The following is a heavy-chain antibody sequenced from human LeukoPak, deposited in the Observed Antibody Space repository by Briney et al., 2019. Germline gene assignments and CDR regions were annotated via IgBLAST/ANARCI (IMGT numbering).Heavy chain of an antibody. V-gene: IGHV3-53*01. Sequence: GGALRLSCAATGFTVSSNDMRWVRQAPGKGLERVSVSYSGGSTYYADSVKGRFTISRDNSKNTLYLQMNSLRAEDTAVYYCARETVRGVFDYWGQGTLVTVSS. D-gene: IGHD3-10*01. CDR2: SYSGGST. J-gene: IGHJ4*02. CDR3: ARETVRGVFDY. CDR1: GFTVSSND.